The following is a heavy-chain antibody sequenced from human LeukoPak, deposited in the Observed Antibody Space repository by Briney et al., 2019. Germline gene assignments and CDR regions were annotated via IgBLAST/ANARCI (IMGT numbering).Heavy chain of an antibody. Sequence: GGSLRLSCAASGVTFSDNYMTWVRQAPGKGLEWLSYISGNGGVIQYADSVKGRFTIYRDNAKSLLYLQIDSLRVEDTAIYYCARDPRTARIWGQGTLVTVSS. J-gene: IGHJ4*02. V-gene: IGHV3-11*04. CDR2: ISGNGGVI. CDR3: ARDPRTARI. CDR1: GVTFSDNY. D-gene: IGHD1-1*01.